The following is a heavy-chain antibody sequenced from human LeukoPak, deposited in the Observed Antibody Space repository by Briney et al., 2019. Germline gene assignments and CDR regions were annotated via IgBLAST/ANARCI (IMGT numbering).Heavy chain of an antibody. CDR2: INPNSGGT. CDR1: GYTFTGYY. D-gene: IGHD6-19*01. Sequence: ASVKVSCKASGYTFTGYYIHWVRQAPGQGLEWMGWINPNSGGTNYAQRFQGRVTVTRDTSISTAYMELSRLRSDDTAVYYCAILAGTSYYYMDVWGKGTTVTVSS. J-gene: IGHJ6*03. CDR3: AILAGTSYYYMDV. V-gene: IGHV1-2*02.